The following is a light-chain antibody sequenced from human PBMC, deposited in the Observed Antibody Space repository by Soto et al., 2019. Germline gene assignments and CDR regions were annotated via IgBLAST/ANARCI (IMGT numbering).Light chain of an antibody. Sequence: QSVLTQPASVSGSPGQSITISCTGTSSDVGGYNYVSWYQQHPGKAPKLMIYDVSNRPSGVSNRFSGSKSGNTASLTISGLHSEEKVRYSWRSYTRSNTPLVCGRGTRDT. V-gene: IGLV2-14*01. CDR2: DVS. J-gene: IGLJ1*01. CDR3: RSYTRSNTPLV. CDR1: SSDVGGYNY.